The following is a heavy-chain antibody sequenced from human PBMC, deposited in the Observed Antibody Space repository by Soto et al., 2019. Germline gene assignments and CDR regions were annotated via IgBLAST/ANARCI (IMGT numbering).Heavy chain of an antibody. D-gene: IGHD5-12*01. CDR3: ARSHIVPRLFMYPYDY. V-gene: IGHV4-59*08. CDR2: IHYSGST. J-gene: IGHJ4*02. Sequence: SETLSLTCTVSGDSISSYYWSWIRQPPGKGLEWIGYIHYSGSTNYNPSLKSRVTISVDTSKNQFPLRLSSVTAADTAVYYCARSHIVPRLFMYPYDYWGQGTLVTVSS. CDR1: GDSISSYY.